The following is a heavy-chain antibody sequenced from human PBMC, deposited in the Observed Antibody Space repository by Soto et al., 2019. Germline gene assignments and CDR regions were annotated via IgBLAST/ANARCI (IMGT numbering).Heavy chain of an antibody. V-gene: IGHV3-30-3*01. J-gene: IGHJ6*02. CDR3: AREGGPDEPEYYYYYGMDV. Sequence: GGSLRLSCAASGFTFSSYAMHWVRQAPGKGLEWVAVISYDGSNKYYADSVKGRFTISRDNSKNTLYLQMNSLRAEDTAVYYCAREGGPDEPEYYYYYGMDVWGQGTTVTVSS. D-gene: IGHD3-16*01. CDR2: ISYDGSNK. CDR1: GFTFSSYA.